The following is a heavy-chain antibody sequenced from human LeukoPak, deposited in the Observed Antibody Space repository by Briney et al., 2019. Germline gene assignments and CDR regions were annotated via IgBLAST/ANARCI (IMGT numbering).Heavy chain of an antibody. Sequence: HPGGSLRLSCAASGFTFSGYWMSWVRQAPGKGLEWVANIKQDESEKYYVDSVKGRFTISRDSAKNSLYLQMNSLRAEDTAVYYCARDINWVGGYWGQGTLVTVSS. V-gene: IGHV3-7*01. CDR3: ARDINWVGGY. CDR2: IKQDESEK. J-gene: IGHJ4*02. CDR1: GFTFSGYW. D-gene: IGHD7-27*01.